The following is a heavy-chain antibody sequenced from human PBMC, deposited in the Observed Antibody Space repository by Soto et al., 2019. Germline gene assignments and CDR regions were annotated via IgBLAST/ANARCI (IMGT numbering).Heavy chain of an antibody. J-gene: IGHJ4*02. D-gene: IGHD3-22*01. Sequence: EGQLVESGGGVVRPGGSLRLSCAASGFTFDDYGMSWVRQAPGKGLEWVSGINWNGGSTGYADSVKGRFTISRDNAKNSLYLQMNSLRAEDTALYYCARRLYDSSGYYYFDYWGQGTLVTVSS. V-gene: IGHV3-20*04. CDR1: GFTFDDYG. CDR2: INWNGGST. CDR3: ARRLYDSSGYYYFDY.